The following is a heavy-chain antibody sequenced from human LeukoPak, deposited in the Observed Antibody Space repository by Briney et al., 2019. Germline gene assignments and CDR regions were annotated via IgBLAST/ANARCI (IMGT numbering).Heavy chain of an antibody. J-gene: IGHJ4*02. CDR2: IYYSGST. CDR3: ASLVVTALQLGY. D-gene: IGHD2-21*02. Sequence: PSETLSLTCTVSGGSISSSSYYWGWIRQPPGKGLEWIGSIYYSGSTYYNPSLKSRVTISVDTSKNQFSLKLSSVTAADTAVYYCASLVVTALQLGYWGQGTLVTVSS. CDR1: GGSISSSSYY. V-gene: IGHV4-39*07.